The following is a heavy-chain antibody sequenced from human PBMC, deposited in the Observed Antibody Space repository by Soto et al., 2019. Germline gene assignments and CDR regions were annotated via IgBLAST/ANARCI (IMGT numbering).Heavy chain of an antibody. D-gene: IGHD3-10*01. J-gene: IGHJ6*03. CDR2: IYYSGST. Sequence: PSETLSLTCTVSGGSISSYYWSWIRQPPGKGLEWIGYIYYSGSTNYNPSLKSRVTISVDTSKNQFSLKLSSVTAADTAVYYCARDQSLRVKSRRTDYYMDVWGKGTTVTVSS. V-gene: IGHV4-59*01. CDR3: ARDQSLRVKSRRTDYYMDV. CDR1: GGSISSYY.